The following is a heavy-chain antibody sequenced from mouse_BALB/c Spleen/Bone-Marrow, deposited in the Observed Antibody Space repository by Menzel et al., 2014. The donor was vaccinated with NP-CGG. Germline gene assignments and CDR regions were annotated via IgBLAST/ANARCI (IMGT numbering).Heavy chain of an antibody. CDR1: GFNIKDSY. CDR3: TPYGNYGWEY. CDR2: IDPENGDT. Sequence: VQLQQSGAELVRSGASVKLSCTGSGFNIKDSYIHWVKQRPGQGLEWIGWIDPENGDTEYAPKFQGKATMTADTSSNTAYLQLSSLTSEDTAVYYVTPYGNYGWEYWGQGTSVTVSS. V-gene: IGHV14-4*02. D-gene: IGHD2-10*02. J-gene: IGHJ4*01.